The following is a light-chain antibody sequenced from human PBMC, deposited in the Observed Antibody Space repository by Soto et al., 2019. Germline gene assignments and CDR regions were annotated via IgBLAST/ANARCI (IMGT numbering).Light chain of an antibody. CDR2: AAS. J-gene: IGKJ1*01. CDR3: QQYYSFPRT. Sequence: AIQFTQSPSSLSASIGDRVSITCRASQGISSLLAWYQQKPGKAPELLIYAASTLQSGVPSRFSGSGSGTDFTLTISCLQSEDFATYYCQQYYSFPRTFGQGTKVDI. V-gene: IGKV1-8*01. CDR1: QGISSL.